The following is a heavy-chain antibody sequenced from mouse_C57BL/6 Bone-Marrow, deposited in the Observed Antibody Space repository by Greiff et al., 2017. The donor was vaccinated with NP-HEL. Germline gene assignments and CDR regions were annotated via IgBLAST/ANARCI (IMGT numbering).Heavy chain of an antibody. J-gene: IGHJ4*01. Sequence: VMLVESGPGLVAPSQSLSITCTVSGFSLTSYGVHWVRQPPGKGLEWLVVIWSDGSTTYNSALKSRLSISKDNSKSQVFLKMNSLQTDDTAMYYCARQGLYYGNPYYAMDYWGQGTSVTVSS. CDR3: ARQGLYYGNPYYAMDY. D-gene: IGHD2-1*01. CDR2: IWSDGST. V-gene: IGHV2-6-1*01. CDR1: GFSLTSYG.